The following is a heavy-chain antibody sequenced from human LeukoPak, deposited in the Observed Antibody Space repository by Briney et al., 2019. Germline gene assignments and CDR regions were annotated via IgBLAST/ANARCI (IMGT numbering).Heavy chain of an antibody. D-gene: IGHD6-6*01. V-gene: IGHV4-59*01. CDR1: GGSISTYD. CDR2: ICYSGST. J-gene: IGHJ6*01. CDR3: AGLPIRARPEDYYYGMDV. Sequence: PPGTLSLTCTVSGGSISTYDWSWVRQPPGKGLEWIWYICYSGSTTYNPDPTSRVITSVDTTKNQTSFKLSSTTAAATALSYFAGLPIRARPEDYYYGMDVWGQETTVTVSS.